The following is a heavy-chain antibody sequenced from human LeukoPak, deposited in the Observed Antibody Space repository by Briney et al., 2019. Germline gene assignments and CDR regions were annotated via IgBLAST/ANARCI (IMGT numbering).Heavy chain of an antibody. D-gene: IGHD3-10*01. V-gene: IGHV1-46*01. CDR2: INPSGGST. CDR1: GYTFTSYY. Sequence: GASVKVSCKASGYTFTSYYMHWVRQAPGQGLEWMGIINPSGGSTSYAQKCQGRVTMTRDTSTSTAYMELRSLRSDDTAVYYCARGREGPQVNYYYYMDVWGKGTTVTVSS. J-gene: IGHJ6*03. CDR3: ARGREGPQVNYYYYMDV.